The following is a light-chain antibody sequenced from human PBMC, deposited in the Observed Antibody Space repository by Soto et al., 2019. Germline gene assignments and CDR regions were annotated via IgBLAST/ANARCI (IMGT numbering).Light chain of an antibody. Sequence: IVLTQYPAALAVSPGERATLSCRASQSVSNSLAWFQQKPGQAPRLLIYDASNRATGIPARFSGSGSGTDFTLTISSLEPEDFAVYYCQQRSNWPLTFGGGTKVAIK. J-gene: IGKJ4*01. CDR2: DAS. CDR3: QQRSNWPLT. CDR1: QSVSNS. V-gene: IGKV3-11*01.